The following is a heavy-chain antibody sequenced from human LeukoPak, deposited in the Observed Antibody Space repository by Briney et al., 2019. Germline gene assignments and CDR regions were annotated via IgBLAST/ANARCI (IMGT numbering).Heavy chain of an antibody. CDR3: ARRPGN. V-gene: IGHV3-30*14. J-gene: IGHJ4*02. CDR2: ISYDGSNK. D-gene: IGHD1-14*01. CDR1: GFTFSSYA. Sequence: GGSLGLSCAASGFTFSSYAMHWVRQAPGKGLEWVAVISYDGSNKYYADSVKGRFTISRDSSKNTLFLQMNDLTVEDTARYYCARRPGNWGQGILVTVSS.